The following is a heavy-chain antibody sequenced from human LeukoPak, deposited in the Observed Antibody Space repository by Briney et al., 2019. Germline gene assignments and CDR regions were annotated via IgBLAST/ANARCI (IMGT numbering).Heavy chain of an antibody. CDR2: IKSNVDGGTT. V-gene: IGHV3-15*01. J-gene: IGHJ6*03. Sequence: PGGSLRLSCAASGLSFSSAWMNWVRLAPGKGLEWVGRIKSNVDGGTTHYAAPVKGRFTISGDDSKDTLYLQMNSLKTEDTGIYYCTYLRPNLYYYSYIDVWGKGTTVTVSS. D-gene: IGHD3-9*01. CDR3: TYLRPNLYYYSYIDV. CDR1: GLSFSSAW.